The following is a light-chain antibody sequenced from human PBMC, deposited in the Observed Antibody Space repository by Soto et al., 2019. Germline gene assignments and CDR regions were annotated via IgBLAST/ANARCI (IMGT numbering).Light chain of an antibody. Sequence: ALPKPASVTSVHLRASPITKNRTSSDVGGYNYVSWYQQHPGKAPKLMIYDVSNRPSGVSNRFSGSKSGNTASLTISGLQAEDEADYYCSSYTSSSTPYVFGPGTKVTVL. CDR1: SSDVGGYNY. V-gene: IGLV2-14*03. J-gene: IGLJ1*01. CDR3: SSYTSSSTPYV. CDR2: DVS.